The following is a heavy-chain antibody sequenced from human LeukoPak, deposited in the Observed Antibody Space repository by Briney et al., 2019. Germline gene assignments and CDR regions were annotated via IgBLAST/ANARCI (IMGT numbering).Heavy chain of an antibody. CDR3: ARGGSYSSSWPYDY. V-gene: IGHV3-30*04. Sequence: PGRSLRLSCAASGFTFSSYAMHWVRQAPGKGLEWGAVISYDGSNKYYADSVKGRFTISRDNSKNTLYLQMNSLRAEDTAVYYCARGGSYSSSWPYDYWGQGTLVTVSS. CDR2: ISYDGSNK. D-gene: IGHD6-13*01. CDR1: GFTFSSYA. J-gene: IGHJ4*02.